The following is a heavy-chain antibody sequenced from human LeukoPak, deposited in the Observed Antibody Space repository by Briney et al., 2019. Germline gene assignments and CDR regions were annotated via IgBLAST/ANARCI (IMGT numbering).Heavy chain of an antibody. J-gene: IGHJ4*02. V-gene: IGHV3-53*01. CDR2: LYSSGYT. CDR1: GFTFSNYW. Sequence: GGSLRLSCAASGFTFSNYWMHWVRQAPGKGLEWVSILYSSGYTYYADSVKGRFTISRDNSKNTLYLQMNSLRAEDTAVYYCARDSWDRGPKYYFDYWGRGTLVTVSS. D-gene: IGHD3-10*01. CDR3: ARDSWDRGPKYYFDY.